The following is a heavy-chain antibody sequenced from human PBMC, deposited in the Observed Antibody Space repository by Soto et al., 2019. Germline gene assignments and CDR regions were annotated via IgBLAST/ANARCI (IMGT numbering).Heavy chain of an antibody. Sequence: SETLSLTCTVSGGSISNYYWSWIRQPPGKGLEWIGYIYYSGSTNYNPSLKSRVTISVDTSKNQFSLKLSSVTAADTAVYYCARGRGISSSSYFAYWGQGTLVTVSS. V-gene: IGHV4-59*01. CDR1: GGSISNYY. J-gene: IGHJ4*02. D-gene: IGHD6-6*01. CDR2: IYYSGST. CDR3: ARGRGISSSSYFAY.